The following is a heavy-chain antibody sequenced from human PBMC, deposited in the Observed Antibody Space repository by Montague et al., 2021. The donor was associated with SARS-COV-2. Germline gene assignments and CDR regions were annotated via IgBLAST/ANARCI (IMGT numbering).Heavy chain of an antibody. J-gene: IGHJ4*02. Sequence: SETLSLTCTVSGGSISSSSYYWGWIRQPPGKGLEWIGSIYYSGSTYYNPSLKSRVTISVDTSKNQFSLKLSSVTAADTAVYYCARHRRGGIVGTFRGKGGGGQGTLVTVSS. CDR2: IYYSGST. CDR1: GGSISSSSYY. D-gene: IGHD5-12*01. CDR3: ARHRRGGIVGTFRGKGG. V-gene: IGHV4-39*01.